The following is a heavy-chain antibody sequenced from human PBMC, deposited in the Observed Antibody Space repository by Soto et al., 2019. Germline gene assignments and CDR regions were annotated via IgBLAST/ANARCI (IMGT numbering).Heavy chain of an antibody. V-gene: IGHV3-30*18. D-gene: IGHD2-2*01. Sequence: SLRLSCAASGFTFSSYGMHWVRQAPGKGLEWVAVISYDGSNKYYADSVKGRFTISRDNSKNTLYLQMNSLRAEDTAVYYCAKLVSTSYGMDVWGQGTTVTVSS. J-gene: IGHJ6*02. CDR2: ISYDGSNK. CDR1: GFTFSSYG. CDR3: AKLVSTSYGMDV.